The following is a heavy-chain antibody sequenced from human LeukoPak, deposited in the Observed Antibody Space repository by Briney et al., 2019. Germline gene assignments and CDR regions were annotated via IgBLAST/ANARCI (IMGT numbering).Heavy chain of an antibody. V-gene: IGHV4-34*01. J-gene: IGHJ4*02. D-gene: IGHD1-14*01. CDR3: ARMSSPSHTITTPKIVSRRSKYYFDY. CDR1: GGSFSGYY. CDR2: INHSGST. Sequence: KSSETLSLTCAVYGGSFSGYYWSWIRQPPGKGLEWIGEINHSGSTNYNPSLKSRVTISVDTSKNQFSLKLSSVTAADTAVYYCARMSSPSHTITTPKIVSRRSKYYFDYWGQGTLVTVSS.